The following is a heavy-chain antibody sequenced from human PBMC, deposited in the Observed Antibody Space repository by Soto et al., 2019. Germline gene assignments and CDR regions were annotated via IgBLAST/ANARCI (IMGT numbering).Heavy chain of an antibody. CDR3: AKARTDQSGTYFPFDY. D-gene: IGHD1-26*01. CDR2: INNSGSRT. CDR1: GFTFSSYG. Sequence: EVQLLESGGGFVQPGGSLRLSCAASGFTFSSYGMSWVRQAPGKGLEWVSSINNSGSRTYHADSVKGRFTISRDNSKNTLYLQMNSLRPEDTAVYYCAKARTDQSGTYFPFDYWGQGTLVTVSS. J-gene: IGHJ4*02. V-gene: IGHV3-23*01.